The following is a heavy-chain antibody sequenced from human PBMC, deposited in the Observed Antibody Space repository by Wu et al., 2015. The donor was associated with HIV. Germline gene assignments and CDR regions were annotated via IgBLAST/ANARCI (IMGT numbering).Heavy chain of an antibody. Sequence: QFQLVQSGGEVKKPGASVKVSCKASGYNFINHGISWVRQAPGQGLEWMGWINPSGGATIYAEAFEGRVTLSTDTSMKTVYMELESLTSGDTAMYFCARDATPITTEFDYWGQGTLITVSS. D-gene: IGHD4-11*01. CDR3: ARDATPITTEFDY. J-gene: IGHJ4*02. CDR2: INPSGGAT. V-gene: IGHV1-18*01. CDR1: GYNFINHG.